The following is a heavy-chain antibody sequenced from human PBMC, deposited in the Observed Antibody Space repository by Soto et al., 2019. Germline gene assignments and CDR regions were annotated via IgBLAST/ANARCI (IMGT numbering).Heavy chain of an antibody. D-gene: IGHD3-22*01. CDR3: ARDPERDSPIDY. Sequence: QVQLVESGGGVVQPGRSLRLSCTASGFTLSDYGMHWVRQAPGKGLAWVAVIWHDGGEKYYADSVTGRFTISRENSKNTRHLQIDRLGTEETVLYYCARDPERDSPIDYWGQGSLVTVSP. CDR2: IWHDGGEK. CDR1: GFTLSDYG. V-gene: IGHV3-33*01. J-gene: IGHJ4*02.